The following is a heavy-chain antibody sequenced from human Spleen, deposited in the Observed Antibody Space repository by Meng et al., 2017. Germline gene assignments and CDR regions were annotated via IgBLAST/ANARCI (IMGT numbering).Heavy chain of an antibody. Sequence: GESLKISCAASGFTVSSNYMSWVRQAPGKGLEWVSVIYSGGSTYYADSVKGRFTISRDNSKNTLYLQMNSLRAEDTAVYYCAADFDWLDYWGQGTLVTVSS. V-gene: IGHV3-66*02. J-gene: IGHJ4*02. CDR1: GFTVSSNY. CDR3: AADFDWLDY. D-gene: IGHD3-9*01. CDR2: IYSGGST.